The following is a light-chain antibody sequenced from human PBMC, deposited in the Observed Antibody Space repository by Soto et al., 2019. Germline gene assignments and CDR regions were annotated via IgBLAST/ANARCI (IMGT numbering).Light chain of an antibody. J-gene: IGLJ1*01. Sequence: QSVLTQPPSASGTPGQRVTISCSGSSSNIGSNTINSYQQLPGTAPKLLIYSNNQRPSGVPDRFSGSKSGTSASLAISGLQSEDEADYYCAAWDDRLNGYVFGTGTKLTVL. V-gene: IGLV1-44*01. CDR3: AAWDDRLNGYV. CDR1: SSNIGSNT. CDR2: SNN.